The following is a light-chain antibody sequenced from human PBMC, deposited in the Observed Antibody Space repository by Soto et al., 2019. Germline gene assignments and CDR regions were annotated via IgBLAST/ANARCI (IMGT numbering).Light chain of an antibody. CDR1: QSISSW. CDR3: QQYNSYPLT. CDR2: DAS. V-gene: IGKV1-5*01. Sequence: DIQMTQSPSTLSASVGDRVTITCRASQSISSWLAWYQQKPGKAPKFLIHDASSLESGVPSRFSGSGSGTEFTLIISSPQSDDFATYYCQQYNSYPLTFGGGTKVDIK. J-gene: IGKJ4*01.